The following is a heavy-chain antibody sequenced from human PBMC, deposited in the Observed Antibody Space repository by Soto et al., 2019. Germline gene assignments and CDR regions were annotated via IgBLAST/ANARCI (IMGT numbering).Heavy chain of an antibody. D-gene: IGHD3-10*01. CDR2: ISSSSSYI. CDR3: ARDLRSRLTPNGYYMDV. Sequence: EVQLVESGGGLVKPGGSLRLSCAASGFTFSTYSMNWVRQAPGKGLEWVSSISSSSSYIYYAGSVKGRFTISRDNAENSLYLQMNSLRAEDTAVYDCARDLRSRLTPNGYYMDVWGKGTTVTVSS. J-gene: IGHJ6*03. V-gene: IGHV3-21*01. CDR1: GFTFSTYS.